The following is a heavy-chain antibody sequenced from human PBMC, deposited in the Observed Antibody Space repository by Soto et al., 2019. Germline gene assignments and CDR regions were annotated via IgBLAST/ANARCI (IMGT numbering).Heavy chain of an antibody. CDR2: IYYSGST. J-gene: IGHJ4*02. Sequence: SETLSLTCTVSGGSINSRSYYWGWIRQSPGKGLEWIGSIYYSGSTYYNPSLKSRVAMSVDTSKNQFSLKLRSVSAADTAVYYCARQRTSVVTQAYFDDWGQGSLVAVSS. CDR1: GGSINSRSYY. D-gene: IGHD2-21*02. V-gene: IGHV4-39*01. CDR3: ARQRTSVVTQAYFDD.